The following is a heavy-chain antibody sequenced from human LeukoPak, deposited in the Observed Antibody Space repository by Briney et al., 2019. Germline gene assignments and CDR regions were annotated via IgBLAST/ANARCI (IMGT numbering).Heavy chain of an antibody. V-gene: IGHV4-59*01. CDR1: GGSISSYY. D-gene: IGHD1-26*01. CDR3: ATESGSYPGYFDY. CDR2: IYYSGST. Sequence: PSETLSLTRTVSGGSISSYYWSWIRQPPGKGLEWIGYIYYSGSTNYNPSLKSRVTISVDTSKNQFSLKLSSVTAADTAVYYCATESGSYPGYFDYWGQGTLVTVSS. J-gene: IGHJ4*02.